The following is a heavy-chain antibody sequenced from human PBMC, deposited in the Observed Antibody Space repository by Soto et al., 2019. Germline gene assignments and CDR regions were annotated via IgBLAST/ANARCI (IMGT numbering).Heavy chain of an antibody. Sequence: SETLSLTCAVYGGSFSGYYWSWIRQPPGKGLEWIGEINHSGSTNYNPSLKSRVTISVDTSKNQFSLKLSSVTAADTAVYYCARDWEPLTTPYYYYMDVWGKGTTVTVSS. CDR3: ARDWEPLTTPYYYYMDV. CDR2: INHSGST. D-gene: IGHD3-9*01. CDR1: GGSFSGYY. V-gene: IGHV4-34*01. J-gene: IGHJ6*03.